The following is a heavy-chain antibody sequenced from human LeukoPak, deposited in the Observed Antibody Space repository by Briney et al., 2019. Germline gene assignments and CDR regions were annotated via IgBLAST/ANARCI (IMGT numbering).Heavy chain of an antibody. V-gene: IGHV3-7*01. CDR3: ARDLYRIVVVPHYFDY. Sequence: GGSLRLSCAASGFTFSSYSMNWVRQAPGKGLEWVANIKHDGSEKYYVDSVKGRFTISRDNAKNSLYLQMNSLRAEDTAVYYCARDLYRIVVVPHYFDYWGQGTLVTVSS. D-gene: IGHD3-22*01. CDR1: GFTFSSYS. CDR2: IKHDGSEK. J-gene: IGHJ4*02.